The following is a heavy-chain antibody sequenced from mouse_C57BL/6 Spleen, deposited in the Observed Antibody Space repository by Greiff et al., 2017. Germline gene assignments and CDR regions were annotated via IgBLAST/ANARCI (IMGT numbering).Heavy chain of an antibody. Sequence: EVQLQQPGAELVKPGASVKISCKASGYSFTGYYMNWVKQSPEKSLEWIGEINPSTGGTTYNEKFKAKATLTVDKSSSTAYMQLKSQPSEDSAVYYCARAGYNRKGAMDYWGQGTSVTVSS. V-gene: IGHV1-42*01. CDR1: GYSFTGYY. CDR3: ARAGYNRKGAMDY. D-gene: IGHD3-1*01. J-gene: IGHJ4*01. CDR2: INPSTGGT.